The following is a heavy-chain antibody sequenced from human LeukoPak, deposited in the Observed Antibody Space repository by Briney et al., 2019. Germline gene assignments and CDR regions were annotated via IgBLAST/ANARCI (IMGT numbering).Heavy chain of an antibody. Sequence: PGGSLTLSCAASGFTFSSYSMNWVRQAPGKGLEWVSSISSSSSYIYYADSVKGRFTISRDSAKNSLYLQMNSLRAEDTAVYYCARTGRASDAFDIWGQGTMVTVSS. CDR3: ARTGRASDAFDI. CDR1: GFTFSSYS. J-gene: IGHJ3*02. V-gene: IGHV3-21*01. CDR2: ISSSSSYI. D-gene: IGHD1-14*01.